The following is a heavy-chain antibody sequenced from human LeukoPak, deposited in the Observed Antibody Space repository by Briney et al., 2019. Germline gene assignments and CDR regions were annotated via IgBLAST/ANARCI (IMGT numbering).Heavy chain of an antibody. CDR3: ATGVYCATTTCPGYQHYYYFMDV. Sequence: ASVKVSCKVSGFTLADLSMHWVRQAPGKGLEWVGGFDRKNGDTIYAQRFRGRVTLTEDTSTGTAYMDLSSLSADDTAVYYCATGVYCATTTCPGYQHYYYFMDVWGKGTTVTVSS. CDR1: GFTLADLS. J-gene: IGHJ6*03. D-gene: IGHD2-21*01. CDR2: FDRKNGDT. V-gene: IGHV1-24*01.